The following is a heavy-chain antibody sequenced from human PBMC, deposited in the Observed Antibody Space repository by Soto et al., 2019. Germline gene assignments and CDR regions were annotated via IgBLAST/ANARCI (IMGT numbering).Heavy chain of an antibody. CDR2: ISAYNGNT. Sequence: ASVKVSCKASGYTFTSYGISWVRQAPGQGLEWMGWISAYNGNTNYAQKLQGRVTMTTDTSTSTAYMELRSLRSDDTAVYYCARGATRLYDFWIGYYARFDYWRQGLLV. D-gene: IGHD3-3*01. V-gene: IGHV1-18*01. J-gene: IGHJ4*02. CDR1: GYTFTSYG. CDR3: ARGATRLYDFWIGYYARFDY.